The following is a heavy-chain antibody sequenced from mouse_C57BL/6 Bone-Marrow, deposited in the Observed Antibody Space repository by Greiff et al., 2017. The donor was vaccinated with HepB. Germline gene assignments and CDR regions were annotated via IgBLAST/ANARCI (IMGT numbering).Heavy chain of an antibody. CDR2: INPNNGGT. J-gene: IGHJ2*01. CDR1: GYTFTDYN. CDR3: AREGKKITTVVASCYFDY. Sequence: EVQLQQSGPELVKPGASVKMSCKASGYTFTDYNMHWVKQSHGKSLEWIGYINPNNGGTSYNQKFKGKATLTVNKSSSTAYMELRSLTSEDSAVYYCAREGKKITTVVASCYFDYWGQGTTLTVSS. V-gene: IGHV1-22*01. D-gene: IGHD1-1*01.